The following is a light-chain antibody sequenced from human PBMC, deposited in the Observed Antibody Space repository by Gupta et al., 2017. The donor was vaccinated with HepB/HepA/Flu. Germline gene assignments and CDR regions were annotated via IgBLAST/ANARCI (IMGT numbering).Light chain of an antibody. CDR1: SSNIGNNY. V-gene: IGLV1-51*02. J-gene: IGLJ2*01. Sequence: QSVLTPPPSVSAAPGQKVTISCSGSSSNIGNNYVSWYQQLPGTAPKLLIYENNKRPSGIPDRFSGSKSGTSATLGITGLQTGDEADYYCGTWDSSLSLVVFGGGTKLTVL. CDR2: ENN. CDR3: GTWDSSLSLVV.